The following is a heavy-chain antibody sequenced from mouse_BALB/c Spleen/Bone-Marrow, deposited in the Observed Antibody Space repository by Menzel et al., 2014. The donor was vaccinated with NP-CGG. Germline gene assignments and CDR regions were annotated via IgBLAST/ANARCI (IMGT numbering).Heavy chain of an antibody. CDR1: GYTFTGYW. J-gene: IGHJ3*01. Sequence: VQLQQSGAELVRSGASVKPSRRTSGYTFTGYWMNWVKLRPEQGLEGIGRIDPYDSETHYNQKFMVKAILTVDKSSSTAYMQLSSLTSEDAAVYYCAYGSSFGFAYWGQGTLVTVSA. CDR2: IDPYDSET. V-gene: IGHV1-74*01. CDR3: AYGSSFGFAY. D-gene: IGHD1-1*01.